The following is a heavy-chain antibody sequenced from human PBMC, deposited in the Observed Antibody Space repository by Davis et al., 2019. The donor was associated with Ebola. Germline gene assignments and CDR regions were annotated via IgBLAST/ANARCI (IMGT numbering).Heavy chain of an antibody. CDR2: IYYSGST. J-gene: IGHJ6*02. CDR3: AREMSSSDSMYYYGMDV. D-gene: IGHD6-6*01. Sequence: GSLRLSCAVYGGSFSSYYWSWIRQPPGKGLEWIGYIYYSGSTNYNPSLKSRVTISVDTSKNQLSLKLSSVTAADTAVYYCAREMSSSDSMYYYGMDVWGQGTTVTVSS. V-gene: IGHV4-59*01. CDR1: GGSFSSYY.